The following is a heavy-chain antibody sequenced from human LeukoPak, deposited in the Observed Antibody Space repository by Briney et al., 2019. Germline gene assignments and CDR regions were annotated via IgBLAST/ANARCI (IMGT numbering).Heavy chain of an antibody. CDR1: GGSISSGDYY. Sequence: SQTLSLTXTVSGGSISSGDYYWSWIRQPPGKGLEWIGYIYYSGSTYYNPSLKSRVTISVDTSKNQFSLKLSSVTAADTAVYYCARARWELLSAFDIWGQGTMVTVSS. J-gene: IGHJ3*02. CDR2: IYYSGST. V-gene: IGHV4-30-4*08. D-gene: IGHD1-26*01. CDR3: ARARWELLSAFDI.